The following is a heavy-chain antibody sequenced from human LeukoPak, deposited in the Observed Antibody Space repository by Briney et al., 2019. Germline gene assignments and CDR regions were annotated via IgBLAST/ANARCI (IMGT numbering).Heavy chain of an antibody. CDR1: GYSISSGYY. V-gene: IGHV4-38-2*02. J-gene: IGHJ4*02. CDR2: IYHRGST. Sequence: SETLSLTCTVSGYSISSGYYWGWIRQPPGKGLEWIGNIYHRGSTYYNPSLKSRVTISVDTSKNQFSLKLSSVTAADTAVYYCARRPWLQRHFDYWGQGTLVTVSS. CDR3: ARRPWLQRHFDY. D-gene: IGHD6-19*01.